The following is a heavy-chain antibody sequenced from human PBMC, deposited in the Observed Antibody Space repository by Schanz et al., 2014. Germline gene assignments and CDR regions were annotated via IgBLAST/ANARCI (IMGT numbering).Heavy chain of an antibody. J-gene: IGHJ4*02. Sequence: QILLVQPGPEVKKPGASVTVSCKASGYDFHIYAYSWVRQAPGQGLEWMGWISTSNGNTNYIQKLQGRVTMTTDTSTSTAYMELRSLRSDDTAVYYCATCSGGTCHAKPVLDNWGQGTLVTVSS. V-gene: IGHV1-18*01. D-gene: IGHD2-15*01. CDR2: ISTSNGNT. CDR1: GYDFHIYA. CDR3: ATCSGGTCHAKPVLDN.